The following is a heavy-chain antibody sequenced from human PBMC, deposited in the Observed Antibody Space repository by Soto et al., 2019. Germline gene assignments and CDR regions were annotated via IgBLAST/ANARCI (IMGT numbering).Heavy chain of an antibody. V-gene: IGHV1-69*06. CDR3: ARSDIVVVPAAIRGGGWFDP. CDR2: IIPIFGTA. J-gene: IGHJ5*02. CDR1: GGTFSSYA. Sequence: QVQLVQSGAEVKKPGSSVKVSCKASGGTFSSYAISWVRQAPGHGLEWMGGIIPIFGTAKYAQKFQGRGTITADKSTSTAYMELSSLRSEDTAVYYCARSDIVVVPAAIRGGGWFDPWGQGTLVTVSS. D-gene: IGHD2-2*01.